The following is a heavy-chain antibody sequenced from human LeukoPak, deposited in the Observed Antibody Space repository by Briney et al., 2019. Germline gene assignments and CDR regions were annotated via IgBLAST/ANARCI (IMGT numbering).Heavy chain of an antibody. Sequence: GGSLRLSCAASGFTFSSYSMNWVRQAPGKGLEWVSSISSSSSYIYYADSVKGRFTISRDNAKNSLYLQMNSLRAEDTAVYYCARNIAVAGTFDYWGQGTLVTVSS. D-gene: IGHD6-19*01. J-gene: IGHJ4*02. CDR3: ARNIAVAGTFDY. V-gene: IGHV3-21*01. CDR1: GFTFSSYS. CDR2: ISSSSSYI.